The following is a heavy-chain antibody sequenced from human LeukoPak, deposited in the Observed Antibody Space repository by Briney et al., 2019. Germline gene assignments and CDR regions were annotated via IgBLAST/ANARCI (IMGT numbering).Heavy chain of an antibody. CDR3: ARDLYSGSYFYYFDY. CDR2: INPNSGGT. J-gene: IGHJ4*02. D-gene: IGHD1-26*01. CDR1: GYTFTGYY. V-gene: IGHV1-2*06. Sequence: ASVKVSCKASGYTFTGYYMHWVRQAPGQGLEWMGRINPNSGGTNYAQKFQGSVTMTRDTSISTAYMELSRLRSDDTAVYYCARDLYSGSYFYYFDYWGQGTLVTVSS.